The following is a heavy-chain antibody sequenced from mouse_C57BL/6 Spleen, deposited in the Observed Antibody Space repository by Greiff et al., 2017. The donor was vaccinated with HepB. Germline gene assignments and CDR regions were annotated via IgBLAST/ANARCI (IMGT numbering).Heavy chain of an antibody. CDR2: INPSSGYT. J-gene: IGHJ3*01. D-gene: IGHD1-1*01. V-gene: IGHV1-4*01. Sequence: VQLQESGAELARPGASVKMSCKASGYTFTSYTMHWVKQRPGQGLEWIGYINPSSGYTKYNQKFKDKATLTADKSSSTAYMQLSSLTSEDSAVYYCATYYYYGSSTWFAYWGQGTLVTVSA. CDR1: GYTFTSYT. CDR3: ATYYYYGSSTWFAY.